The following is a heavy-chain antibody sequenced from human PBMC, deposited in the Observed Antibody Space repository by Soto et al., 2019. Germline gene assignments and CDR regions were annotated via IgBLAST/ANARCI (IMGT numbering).Heavy chain of an antibody. D-gene: IGHD3-16*01. J-gene: IGHJ4*02. CDR2: IYYSGST. CDR1: GGSLSRGGYF. Sequence: NLSLPCTVSGGSLSRGGYFWTWIRQHPGKGLEWIGYIYYSGSTYYNPSLKSRVTISVDTSKNQFSLKLSSVTAADTAVYYCARVWGYFDYWGQGTLVTVSS. V-gene: IGHV4-31*03. CDR3: ARVWGYFDY.